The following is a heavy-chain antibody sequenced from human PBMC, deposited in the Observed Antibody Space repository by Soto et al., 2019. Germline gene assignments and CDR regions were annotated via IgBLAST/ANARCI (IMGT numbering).Heavy chain of an antibody. D-gene: IGHD3-10*01. CDR2: ISGSGGST. CDR1: GFTFSSYA. Sequence: GGSLRLSCAASGFTFSSYAMSWVRQAPGKGLEWVSAISGSGGSTYYADSMKGRFTISRDNSKNTLYLQMNSLRAEDTAVYYCAKDQRLGELFWFDPWGQGTLVTVSS. V-gene: IGHV3-23*01. CDR3: AKDQRLGELFWFDP. J-gene: IGHJ5*02.